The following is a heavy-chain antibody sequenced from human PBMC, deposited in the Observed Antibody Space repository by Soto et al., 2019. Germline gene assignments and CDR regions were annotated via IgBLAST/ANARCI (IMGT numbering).Heavy chain of an antibody. J-gene: IGHJ4*02. CDR3: ARVPRTLNRIAVAGISDY. Sequence: ASVKVSCKXSGYTFTSYAMHWVRQAPGQRLEWMGWINAGNGNTKYSQKFQGRVTITRDTSASTAYMELSSLRSEDTAVYYCARVPRTLNRIAVAGISDYWGQGTLVTVSS. D-gene: IGHD6-19*01. V-gene: IGHV1-3*01. CDR1: GYTFTSYA. CDR2: INAGNGNT.